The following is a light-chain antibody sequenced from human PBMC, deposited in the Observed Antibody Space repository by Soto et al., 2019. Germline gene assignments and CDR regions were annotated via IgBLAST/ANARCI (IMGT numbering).Light chain of an antibody. CDR1: QSISNW. CDR2: KAS. Sequence: DIQMTQSPSTLSASVGDRVTIACRASQSISNWLAWYQQKPGKAPKLLIYKASSLESGVPSRFSGSGSGTDFTLTIRSLQPEDFATYYCQEYTNDPMPLGPGTKVEIK. CDR3: QEYTNDPMP. V-gene: IGKV1-5*03. J-gene: IGKJ1*01.